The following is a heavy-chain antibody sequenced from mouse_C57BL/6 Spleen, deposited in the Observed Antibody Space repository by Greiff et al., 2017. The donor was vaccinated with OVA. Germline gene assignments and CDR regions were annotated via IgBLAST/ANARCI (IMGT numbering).Heavy chain of an antibody. CDR1: GFTFSDYG. V-gene: IGHV5-17*01. Sequence: EVQLQESGGGLVKPGGSLKLSCAASGFTFSDYGMHWVRQAPEKGLEWVAYISSGSSTIYYADTVKGRFTISRDNAKNTLFLQMTSLRSEDTAMYYCARSYGNPWYFDVWGTGTTVTVSS. J-gene: IGHJ1*03. CDR2: ISSGSSTI. D-gene: IGHD2-1*01. CDR3: ARSYGNPWYFDV.